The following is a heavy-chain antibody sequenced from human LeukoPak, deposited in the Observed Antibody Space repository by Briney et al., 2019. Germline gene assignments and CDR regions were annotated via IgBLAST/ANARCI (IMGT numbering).Heavy chain of an antibody. V-gene: IGHV1-18*01. Sequence: GASVNVSCKASGYTFTSYGISWVRQAPGQGLEWMGWISAYNGNTNYAQRLQGRVTMTTDTSTSTAYMELRSLRSDDTAVYYCARDLYYYGSGSYGYWGQGTLVTVSS. CDR2: ISAYNGNT. CDR3: ARDLYYYGSGSYGY. CDR1: GYTFTSYG. D-gene: IGHD3-10*01. J-gene: IGHJ4*02.